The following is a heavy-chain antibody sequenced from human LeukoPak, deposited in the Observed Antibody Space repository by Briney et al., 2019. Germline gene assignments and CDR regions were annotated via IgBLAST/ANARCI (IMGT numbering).Heavy chain of an antibody. Sequence: ASVKVSCKASGYTFTSYGISWVRQAPGQGLEWMGWISAYNGNTNYAQKLQGRVTMTTDTSTSTAYMELRSLRSDDTAVYYCARVDGSIAAAGREGSFDYWGQGTLVTVSS. D-gene: IGHD6-13*01. V-gene: IGHV1-18*01. J-gene: IGHJ4*02. CDR3: ARVDGSIAAAGREGSFDY. CDR2: ISAYNGNT. CDR1: GYTFTSYG.